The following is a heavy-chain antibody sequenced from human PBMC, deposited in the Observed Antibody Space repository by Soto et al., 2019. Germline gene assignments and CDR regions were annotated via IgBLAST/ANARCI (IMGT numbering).Heavy chain of an antibody. D-gene: IGHD2-15*01. CDR1: GFTFSSYS. Sequence: PGGSLRLSCAASGFTFSSYSMNWVRQAPGKGLEWVSSISSSSSYIYYADSVKGRFTISRDNAKNSLYLQMNNLRAEDTAVYYCARDLLWIVGSGGGMDVWGQGTTVTVSS. CDR3: ARDLLWIVGSGGGMDV. V-gene: IGHV3-21*01. J-gene: IGHJ6*02. CDR2: ISSSSSYI.